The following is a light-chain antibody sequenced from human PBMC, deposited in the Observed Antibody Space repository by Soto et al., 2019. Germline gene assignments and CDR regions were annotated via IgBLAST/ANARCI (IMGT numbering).Light chain of an antibody. Sequence: EIVMTQSPATLSVSPGERATLSCRASQSVSSNLAWYQQKPGQAPRLLIYGASTRATGIPFKFIGSGSGTEFTLNISSLQSEDFAVYYCQQYNNWPSLTFGGGTKVEIK. J-gene: IGKJ4*01. CDR3: QQYNNWPSLT. CDR2: GAS. V-gene: IGKV3-15*01. CDR1: QSVSSN.